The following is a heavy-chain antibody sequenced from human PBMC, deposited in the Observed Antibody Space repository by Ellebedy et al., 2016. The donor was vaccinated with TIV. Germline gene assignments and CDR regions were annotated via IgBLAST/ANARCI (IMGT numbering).Heavy chain of an antibody. D-gene: IGHD1-26*01. CDR2: VTGSDFPGGSDNR. CDR3: AKDRDVEVGAVTLYYFDS. CDR1: GFSFSNYD. V-gene: IGHV3-23*01. Sequence: GESLKISXAASGFSFSNYDMGWVRQSPGKGLEWVSTVTGSDFPGGSDNRYYADSVKGRLTISRDNPKNMVFMQLNSLRAGDTAVYYCAKDRDVEVGAVTLYYFDSWGQGSLVTVSS. J-gene: IGHJ4*02.